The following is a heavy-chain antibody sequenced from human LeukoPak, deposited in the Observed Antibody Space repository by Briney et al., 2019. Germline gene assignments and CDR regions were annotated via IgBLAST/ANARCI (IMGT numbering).Heavy chain of an antibody. V-gene: IGHV4-59*05. CDR3: ARAPKITIFGVVSHFDY. CDR1: GGSISSYY. D-gene: IGHD3-3*01. Sequence: PSETLSLTCTVSGGSISSYYWSWIRQPAGKGLEWIGSIYYSGSTYYNPSLKSRVTISVDTSKNQFSLKLSSVTAADTAVYYCARAPKITIFGVVSHFDYWGQGTLVTVSS. J-gene: IGHJ4*02. CDR2: IYYSGST.